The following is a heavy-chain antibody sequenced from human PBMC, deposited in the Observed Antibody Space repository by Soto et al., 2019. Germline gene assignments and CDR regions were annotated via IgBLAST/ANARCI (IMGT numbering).Heavy chain of an antibody. CDR2: ISNDGSYN. J-gene: IGHJ6*02. CDR3: ARDRGYYSYGMDV. CDR1: GFTFSTYG. V-gene: IGHV3-33*01. Sequence: QVQLVDSGGGVVQPGRSLRLSCAASGFTFSTYGMHWVRQAPDKGLEWVAVISNDGSYNSYADSVKGRFTISRDDSRNRLYLQMNSLRAEDTAVYYCARDRGYYSYGMDVWGQGTTVTVSS.